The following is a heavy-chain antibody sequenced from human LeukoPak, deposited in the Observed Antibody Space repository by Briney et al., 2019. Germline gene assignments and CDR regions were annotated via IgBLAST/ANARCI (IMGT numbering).Heavy chain of an antibody. D-gene: IGHD1-26*01. V-gene: IGHV3-48*04. CDR3: AREVGASEFDY. J-gene: IGHJ4*02. CDR2: ISSSSSTI. Sequence: GGSLRLSCAASGFTFSNAWMSWVRQAPGKGLEWVSYISSSSSTIYYADSVKGRFTISRDNAKNSLDLQMNSLRAEDTAVYYCAREVGASEFDYWGQGTLVTVSS. CDR1: GFTFSNAW.